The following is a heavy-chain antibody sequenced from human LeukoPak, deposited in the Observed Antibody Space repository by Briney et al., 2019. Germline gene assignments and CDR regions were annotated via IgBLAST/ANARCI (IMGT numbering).Heavy chain of an antibody. CDR3: ARDLDSSGSYYFDY. V-gene: IGHV4-61*02. Sequence: SETLSLTCTVSGGSISSGSYYWSWIRQPAGKGLEWIGRIYTSGSTNYNPSLKSRVTISVDTSKNQFSLKLSSVTAADTAVYYCARDLDSSGSYYFDYWGQGTLVTVSS. D-gene: IGHD3-22*01. CDR2: IYTSGST. CDR1: GGSISSGSYY. J-gene: IGHJ4*02.